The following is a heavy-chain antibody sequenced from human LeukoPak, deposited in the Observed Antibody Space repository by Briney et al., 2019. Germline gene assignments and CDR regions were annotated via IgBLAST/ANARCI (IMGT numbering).Heavy chain of an antibody. D-gene: IGHD3-22*01. V-gene: IGHV3-30*18. CDR2: ISYDGLNK. CDR3: AKHFSKDGRITMIVVVITKDYYFDY. Sequence: GGSLRLSCAASGLTFSSYGIHWVRQAPGKGLEWVAVISYDGLNKNYADSVKGRFTISRDNSKNTLYLQMNSLRAEDTAVYYCAKHFSKDGRITMIVVVITKDYYFDYWGQGTLVTVSS. CDR1: GLTFSSYG. J-gene: IGHJ4*02.